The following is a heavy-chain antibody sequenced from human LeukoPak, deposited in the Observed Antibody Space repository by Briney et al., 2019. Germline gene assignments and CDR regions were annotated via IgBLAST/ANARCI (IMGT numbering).Heavy chain of an antibody. J-gene: IGHJ6*03. CDR1: GGSISSYY. D-gene: IGHD6-13*01. V-gene: IGHV4-4*07. CDR2: IYTSGST. CDR3: ARDEYSSSWDYYYYYMDV. Sequence: SETLSLTCTVSGGSISSYYWSWIRQPAGKGLEWIGRIYTSGSTNYNPSLKSRVTISVDKSKNQFSLKLSSVTAADTAVYYCARDEYSSSWDYYYYYMDVWGKRTTVTVSS.